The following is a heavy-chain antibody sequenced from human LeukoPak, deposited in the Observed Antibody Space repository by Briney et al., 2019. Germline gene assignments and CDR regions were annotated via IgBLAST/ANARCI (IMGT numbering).Heavy chain of an antibody. J-gene: IGHJ6*03. D-gene: IGHD1-1*01. CDR1: GFTVSSYA. Sequence: GGSLRLSCAASGFTVSSYAMSWVRQAPGKGLEWVSAICGSGGSTYYADSEKGRFTISRDYSKNTLYLQMNSLRAEDTAVYYCAKGYSDYYYYMDVWGKGTTVTVSS. CDR2: ICGSGGST. CDR3: AKGYSDYYYYMDV. V-gene: IGHV3-23*01.